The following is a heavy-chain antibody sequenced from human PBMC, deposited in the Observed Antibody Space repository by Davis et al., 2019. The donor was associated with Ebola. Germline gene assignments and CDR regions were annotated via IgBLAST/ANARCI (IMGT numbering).Heavy chain of an antibody. J-gene: IGHJ6*02. Sequence: GESLKISCPASGFTFGTYDMSWVRQAPGQGLEWVSGISASGGSTYYADSVKGRFTISRDNAKNSLYLQMNSLRDEDTAVYYCARDGGWNGMDVWGQGTTVTVSS. V-gene: IGHV3-23*01. CDR2: ISASGGST. D-gene: IGHD6-19*01. CDR3: ARDGGWNGMDV. CDR1: GFTFGTYD.